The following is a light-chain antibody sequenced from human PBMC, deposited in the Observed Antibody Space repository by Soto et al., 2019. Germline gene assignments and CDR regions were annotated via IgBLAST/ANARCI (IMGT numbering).Light chain of an antibody. CDR1: QSVSSN. CDR3: QQYNNWPPWT. J-gene: IGKJ1*01. Sequence: EIVMTQSPATLSVSPGERATLSCRASQSVSSNLAWYQQKPGQAPRLLIYGASTRATGIPARFSGSGSGTDFTLTITSLQSEVLAVYYCQQYNNWPPWTYGQGTRVETK. CDR2: GAS. V-gene: IGKV3-15*01.